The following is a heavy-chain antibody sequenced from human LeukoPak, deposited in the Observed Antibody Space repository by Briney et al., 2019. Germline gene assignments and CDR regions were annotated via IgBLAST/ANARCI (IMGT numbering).Heavy chain of an antibody. D-gene: IGHD3-3*01. J-gene: IGHJ3*02. V-gene: IGHV3-30-3*01. CDR3: AKGKDLTIFGVVVDAFDI. Sequence: GGSLRLSCAASGFTFSSYTMHWVRQAPGKGLEWVAVISYDGSNKYYADSVKGRFTISRDNSKNTLYLQMNSLRAEDTAVYYCAKGKDLTIFGVVVDAFDIWGQGTMVTVSS. CDR1: GFTFSSYT. CDR2: ISYDGSNK.